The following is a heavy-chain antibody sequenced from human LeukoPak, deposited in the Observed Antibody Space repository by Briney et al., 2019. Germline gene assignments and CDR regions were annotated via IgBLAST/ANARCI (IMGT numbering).Heavy chain of an antibody. CDR2: ISSSSSYI. Sequence: GGSLRLSCAASGFTFSSYGMSWVRQAPGKGLEWVSFISSSSSYINYADSMKGRFTISRDNSKNTLYLQMNSLRAEDTAVYYCARRAGDYSHPYDYWGQGTLVTVSS. D-gene: IGHD3-22*01. J-gene: IGHJ4*02. CDR3: ARRAGDYSHPYDY. CDR1: GFTFSSYG. V-gene: IGHV3-21*04.